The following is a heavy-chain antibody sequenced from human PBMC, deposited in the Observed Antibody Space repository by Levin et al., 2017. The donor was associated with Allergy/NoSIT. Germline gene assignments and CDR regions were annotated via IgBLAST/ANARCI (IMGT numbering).Heavy chain of an antibody. CDR1: GFTLRSHA. D-gene: IGHD4-23*01. J-gene: IGHJ4*02. V-gene: IGHV3-23*01. Sequence: GGSLRLSCGASGFTLRSHAMAWVRQAPGKGLQWVSSISGDGGTIEYGDSVRGRFTISRDKSKNTVLLQMNSLRADDTAVYYCARQTTVAPFDYWGQGTLVTVSS. CDR3: ARQTTVAPFDY. CDR2: ISGDGGTI.